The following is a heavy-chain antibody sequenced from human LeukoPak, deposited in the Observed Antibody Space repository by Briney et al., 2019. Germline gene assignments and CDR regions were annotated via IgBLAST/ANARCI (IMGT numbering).Heavy chain of an antibody. CDR2: ISGSGGST. V-gene: IGHV3-23*01. CDR3: AKGYCSSTSCKESLFDY. CDR1: GFTFSSYA. D-gene: IGHD2-2*01. Sequence: GGSLRLSCAASGFTFSSYAMNWVRQAPGKGLEWVSAISGSGGSTYYFVKGRFTISRDNSKNTLYLQINSLRAEDTAVYYCAKGYCSSTSCKESLFDYWGQGTLVTVSS. J-gene: IGHJ4*02.